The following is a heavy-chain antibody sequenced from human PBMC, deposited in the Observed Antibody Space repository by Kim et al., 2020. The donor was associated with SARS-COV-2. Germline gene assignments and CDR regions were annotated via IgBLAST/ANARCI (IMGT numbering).Heavy chain of an antibody. Sequence: GGSLRLSCAASGFTFSSYSMNWVRQAPGKGLEWVSSISSSSSYIYYADSLKGRFTISRDNARNSLYLQMNSLRAEDTGVYYCARDRPIYYSGSGSCGHGMDVWGQGTTVTVSS. V-gene: IGHV3-21*01. CDR1: GFTFSSYS. CDR3: ARDRPIYYSGSGSCGHGMDV. CDR2: ISSSSSYI. D-gene: IGHD3-10*01. J-gene: IGHJ6*02.